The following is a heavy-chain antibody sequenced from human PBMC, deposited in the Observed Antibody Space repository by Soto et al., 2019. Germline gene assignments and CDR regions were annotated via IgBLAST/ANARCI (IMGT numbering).Heavy chain of an antibody. D-gene: IGHD3-3*01. J-gene: IGHJ6*02. V-gene: IGHV1-8*01. CDR1: GYTFTSYD. CDR3: ASMAYDFWSGYHSVDV. Sequence: ASVKVSCKASGYTFTSYDINWVRQATGQGLEWMGWMNPNSGNTGYAQKFQGRVTMTRNTSISTAYMELSSLRSEDTAVYYCASMAYDFWSGYHSVDVWGQGTTVTVSS. CDR2: MNPNSGNT.